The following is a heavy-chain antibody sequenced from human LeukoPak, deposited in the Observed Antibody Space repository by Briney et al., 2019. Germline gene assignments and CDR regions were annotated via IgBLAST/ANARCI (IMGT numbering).Heavy chain of an antibody. J-gene: IGHJ4*02. CDR2: INPSGTNT. D-gene: IGHD2-8*02. CDR1: GYTFTSYY. V-gene: IGHV1-46*01. Sequence: ASVKVSCKASGYTFTSYYMHWVRQAPGQGLEWMGLINPSGTNTNYAQKFRGRVTMTRDTSTSTVYMDLSSLRSEDTTMYFCAREESGGYFDYWGQGTLVNVSS. CDR3: AREESGGYFDY.